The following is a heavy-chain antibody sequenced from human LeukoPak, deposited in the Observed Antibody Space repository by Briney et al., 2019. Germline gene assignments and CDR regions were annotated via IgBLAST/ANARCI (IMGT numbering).Heavy chain of an antibody. CDR3: AREGYSGYDLNY. V-gene: IGHV1-46*01. D-gene: IGHD5-12*01. CDR2: IYPRDGST. Sequence: ASAKVSCKASGYTFTSNYIHWVRQAPGQGLEWMGMIYPRDGSTSYAQKFQGRVTVTRDTSTSTVHMELSGLRSEDTAVYYCAREGYSGYDLNYWGQGTLVTVSS. CDR1: GYTFTSNY. J-gene: IGHJ4*02.